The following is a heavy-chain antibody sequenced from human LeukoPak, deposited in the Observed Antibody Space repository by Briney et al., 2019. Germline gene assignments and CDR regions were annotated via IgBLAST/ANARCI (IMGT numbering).Heavy chain of an antibody. V-gene: IGHV4-34*01. CDR2: INHSGST. CDR3: ARRGHGWSQYYFDY. J-gene: IGHJ4*02. D-gene: IGHD2-15*01. Sequence: SETLSLTCAVYGGSFSGYYWSWIRQLPGKGLEWIGEINHSGSTNYNPSLKSRVTIPVDTSKNQLSLKLSSVTAADTAVYYCARRGHGWSQYYFDYWGQGTLVTVSS. CDR1: GGSFSGYY.